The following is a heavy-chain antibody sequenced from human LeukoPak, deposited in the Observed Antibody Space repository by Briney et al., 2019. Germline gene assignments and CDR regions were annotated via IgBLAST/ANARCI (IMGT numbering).Heavy chain of an antibody. D-gene: IGHD2-15*01. Sequence: GGSLRLSCAASEFTVISNYMSWVRQAPRKGLEGVSVIYSGGSTYYADSVKGRFTISRDNSKNTLYLQMNSLRAEDTAVYYCARGGGSWSSFDYWGQGTLVTVSS. J-gene: IGHJ4*02. CDR2: IYSGGST. CDR1: EFTVISNY. CDR3: ARGGGSWSSFDY. V-gene: IGHV3-53*01.